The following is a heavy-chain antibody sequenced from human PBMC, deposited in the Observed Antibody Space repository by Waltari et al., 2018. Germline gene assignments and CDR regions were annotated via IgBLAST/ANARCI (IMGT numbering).Heavy chain of an antibody. D-gene: IGHD3-9*01. Sequence: QVQLQESGPGLVKPSETLSLTCTVSGGSISSYYWSWIRQPAGKGREWIGRIYTGGSTTYNPSLKSRVTTSVDTSKNQFPLMLSSVPAADTAVDYCARGYDISYYYMDVWGKGTTVTVSS. V-gene: IGHV4-4*07. CDR2: IYTGGST. CDR1: GGSISSYY. CDR3: ARGYDISYYYMDV. J-gene: IGHJ6*03.